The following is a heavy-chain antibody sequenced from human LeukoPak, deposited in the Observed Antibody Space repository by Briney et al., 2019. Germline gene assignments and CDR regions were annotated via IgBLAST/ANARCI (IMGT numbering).Heavy chain of an antibody. CDR3: SSSDYFYFFDY. CDR1: GGSIDSSSYY. D-gene: IGHD4-17*01. J-gene: IGHJ4*02. V-gene: IGHV4-39*01. Sequence: PSETLSLTCTVSGGSIDSSSYYWGWIRPPPGKGLGWIGSIYYSGSTYYNPSLTSRVTISVDTSKNQFSLKLSSVTAADTAVYDCSSSDYFYFFDYWGEGTLVTVSS. CDR2: IYYSGST.